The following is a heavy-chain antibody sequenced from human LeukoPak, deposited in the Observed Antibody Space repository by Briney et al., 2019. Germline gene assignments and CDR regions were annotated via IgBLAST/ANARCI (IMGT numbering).Heavy chain of an antibody. V-gene: IGHV1-18*01. J-gene: IGHJ4*02. Sequence: ASVKVSCKASGYTFTSYGISWVRQAPGQGLEWMGWISGYNGNTNYAQKFQGRVTMTTDTSTSTAYMEQRSLRSDDTAVYYCARRIMYYDFWSGSYFDYWGQGTLVTVSS. D-gene: IGHD3-3*01. CDR2: ISGYNGNT. CDR1: GYTFTSYG. CDR3: ARRIMYYDFWSGSYFDY.